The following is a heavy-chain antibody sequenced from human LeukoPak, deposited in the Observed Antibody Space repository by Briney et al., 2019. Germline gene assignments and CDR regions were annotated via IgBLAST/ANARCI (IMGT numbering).Heavy chain of an antibody. J-gene: IGHJ1*01. CDR2: ISYDGSNK. Sequence: SGGSLRLSCAASGFTFSSYAMHWVRQAPGKGLEWVAVISYDGSNKYYADSVKGRFTISRDNSKNTLYLQMNSLRAEDTAVYYCARPSENSSGWYENFQHWGQGTLVTVSS. CDR3: ARPSENSSGWYENFQH. V-gene: IGHV3-30-3*01. CDR1: GFTFSSYA. D-gene: IGHD6-19*01.